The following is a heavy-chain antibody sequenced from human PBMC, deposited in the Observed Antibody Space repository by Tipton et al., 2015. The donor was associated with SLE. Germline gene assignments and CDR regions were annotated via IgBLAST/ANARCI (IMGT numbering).Heavy chain of an antibody. CDR2: IYTSGST. D-gene: IGHD3-10*01. CDR1: GGSISSYY. CDR3: ASGSGYGSGSYSLDY. V-gene: IGHV4-4*08. Sequence: TLSLTCTVSGGSISSYYWSWIRQPPGKGLEWIGYIYTSGSTNYNPSLKSRVTISVDTSKNQFSLKLSSVTAADTAVYYCASGSGYGSGSYSLDYWGQGTLVTVSS. J-gene: IGHJ4*02.